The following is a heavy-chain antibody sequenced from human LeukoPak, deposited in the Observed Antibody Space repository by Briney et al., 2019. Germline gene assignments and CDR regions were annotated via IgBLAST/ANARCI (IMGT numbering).Heavy chain of an antibody. CDR1: GFTFSSYA. V-gene: IGHV3-23*01. Sequence: GGSLRLFCAASGFTFSSYAMSWVRQAPGKGLEWVSAISGSGGSTYYADSVKGRFTISRDNSKNTLYLQMNSLRAEDTAVYYCAKALSAYTMIVVVITNNFDYWGQGTLVTVSS. CDR3: AKALSAYTMIVVVITNNFDY. D-gene: IGHD3-22*01. J-gene: IGHJ4*02. CDR2: ISGSGGST.